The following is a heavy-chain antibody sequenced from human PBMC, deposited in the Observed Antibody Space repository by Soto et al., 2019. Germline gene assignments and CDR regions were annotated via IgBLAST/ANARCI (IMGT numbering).Heavy chain of an antibody. CDR2: VYHTGRT. V-gene: IGHV4-61*01. CDR3: ARDFAFFDS. CDR1: GGSFKSGSYH. J-gene: IGHJ4*02. D-gene: IGHD3-3*01. Sequence: ASETLSLTCTVSGGSFKSGSYHWSWIRQPPGKGLEWIGYVYHTGRTSYHPSLKGRVSISMDESKSQFSLDLDSVTAADTAVYFCARDFAFFDSWGQGILVTVSS.